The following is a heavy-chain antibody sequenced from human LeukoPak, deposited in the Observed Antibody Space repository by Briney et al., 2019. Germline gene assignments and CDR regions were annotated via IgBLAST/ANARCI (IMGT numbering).Heavy chain of an antibody. CDR2: ISRGGNTV. CDR3: ARGIPGVYAFDI. V-gene: IGHV3-48*04. Sequence: GRSLRLSCAASGFTFSSYGMHWVRQAPGKGLEWVSYISRGGNTVYQVDSVKGRFTNSRDNAKNSLYLQMNSLTAEDTAVYYCARGIPGVYAFDIWGQGTMVTVSS. CDR1: GFTFSSYG. J-gene: IGHJ3*02.